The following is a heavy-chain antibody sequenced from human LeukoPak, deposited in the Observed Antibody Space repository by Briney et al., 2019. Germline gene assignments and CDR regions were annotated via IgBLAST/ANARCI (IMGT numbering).Heavy chain of an antibody. CDR1: GGSISSGGYY. CDR3: ARVPSVIDAFDI. V-gene: IGHV4-31*03. Sequence: PSETLSLTCTVSGGSISSGGYYWSWIRQHPGKGLEWIAYIYYTGGTYYNPSLKSRLTISVDTSKNHFSLRLSSMTAADTAVYYCARVPSVIDAFDIWGQGTMVTVSS. D-gene: IGHD2-21*01. CDR2: IYYTGGT. J-gene: IGHJ3*02.